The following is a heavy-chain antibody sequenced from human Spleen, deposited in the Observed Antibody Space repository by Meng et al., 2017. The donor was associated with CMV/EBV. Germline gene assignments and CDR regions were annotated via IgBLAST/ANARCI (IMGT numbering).Heavy chain of an antibody. CDR2: IQQDGSDK. J-gene: IGHJ6*02. D-gene: IGHD5-18*01. Sequence: VANIQQDGSDKSYVDSVKARFTISRDDAKNSLYLEVNSLRAEGTAVCDCAGSCWRNYSCFMDVWGQGTTVTVSS. CDR3: AGSCWRNYSCFMDV. V-gene: IGHV3-7*04.